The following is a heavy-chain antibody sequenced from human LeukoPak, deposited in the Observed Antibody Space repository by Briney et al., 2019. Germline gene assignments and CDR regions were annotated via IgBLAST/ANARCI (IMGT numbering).Heavy chain of an antibody. V-gene: IGHV3-23*01. J-gene: IGHJ5*02. CDR1: GFTFSSYA. CDR2: ISASGGST. CDR3: AKDRVAVAEVDWFDP. Sequence: GGSLRLSCAASGFTFSSYAMSWVRQAPGKGLEWVSAISASGGSTYYADSVKGRFTISRDNSKNTLYLQINSLRAEDTAVYYCAKDRVAVAEVDWFDPWGQGTLVTVSS. D-gene: IGHD6-19*01.